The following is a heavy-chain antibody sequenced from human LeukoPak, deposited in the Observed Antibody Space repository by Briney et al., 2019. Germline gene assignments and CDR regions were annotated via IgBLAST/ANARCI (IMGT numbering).Heavy chain of an antibody. CDR2: IWYGGSNK. V-gene: IGHV3-33*08. J-gene: IGHJ6*03. D-gene: IGHD3-3*01. Sequence: GGSLRLSCAASGFTFSSYGMHWVRQAPGKGLEWVAVIWYGGSNKYYADSVKGRFTISRDNSKNTLYLQMNSLRAEDTAVYYCARDTNVLRFLEWLPSDMDVWGKGTTVTVSS. CDR3: ARDTNVLRFLEWLPSDMDV. CDR1: GFTFSSYG.